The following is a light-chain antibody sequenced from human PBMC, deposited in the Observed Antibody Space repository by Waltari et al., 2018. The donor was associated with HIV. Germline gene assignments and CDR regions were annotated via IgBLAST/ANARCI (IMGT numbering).Light chain of an antibody. CDR3: YSSADIPYV. CDR2: KDS. J-gene: IGLJ1*01. CDR1: VVANKT. V-gene: IGLV3-27*01. Sequence: SHELTQPPSVSVSPGHTARITCPGDVVANKTARWFKQKPGQAPVLVVYKDSQRASGIPERFSGSSSGTTATLIISGAQVEDEADYYCYSSADIPYVFGIGTKVTVL.